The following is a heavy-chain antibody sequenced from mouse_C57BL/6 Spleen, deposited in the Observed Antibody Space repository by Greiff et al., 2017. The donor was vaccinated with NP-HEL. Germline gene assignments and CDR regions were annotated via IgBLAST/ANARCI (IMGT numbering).Heavy chain of an antibody. Sequence: QVQLQQPGAELVRPGSSVKLSCKASGYTFTSYWMDWVKQRPGQGLEWIGNIYPSDSETHYNQKFKDKATLTVDKSSSTAYTQLSSLTSEDSAVYYCARYGGYPWFAYWGQGTLVTVSA. CDR1: GYTFTSYW. CDR2: IYPSDSET. J-gene: IGHJ3*01. V-gene: IGHV1-61*01. CDR3: ARYGGYPWFAY. D-gene: IGHD2-3*01.